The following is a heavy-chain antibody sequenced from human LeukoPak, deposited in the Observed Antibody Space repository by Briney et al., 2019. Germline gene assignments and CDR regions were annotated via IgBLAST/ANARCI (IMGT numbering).Heavy chain of an antibody. Sequence: GGSLRLSCAASGFTFRSFAMSWVRQAPGKGLQWVSAISGSGGSTYYADSVKGRFTISRGNSKNTLYLQMNSLRAEDTAVYYCAKAAWITMIVDNDAFDIWGQGTMVTVSS. CDR1: GFTFRSFA. CDR2: ISGSGGST. V-gene: IGHV3-23*01. J-gene: IGHJ3*02. D-gene: IGHD3-22*01. CDR3: AKAAWITMIVDNDAFDI.